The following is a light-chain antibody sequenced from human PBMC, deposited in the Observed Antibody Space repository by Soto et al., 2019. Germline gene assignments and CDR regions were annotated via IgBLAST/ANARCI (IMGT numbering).Light chain of an antibody. J-gene: IGKJ5*01. CDR3: QQFNNWPLT. V-gene: IGKV3-15*01. CDR1: QSVSSN. Sequence: EILMTQSPVTLSVSPGERATLSCRASQSVSSNLAWYQQKPGQAPSLLIYGAFTRATGIPARFSGSGSGTEFTLTISSLQSEDFAVYYCQQFNNWPLTFGQGTRLEIK. CDR2: GAF.